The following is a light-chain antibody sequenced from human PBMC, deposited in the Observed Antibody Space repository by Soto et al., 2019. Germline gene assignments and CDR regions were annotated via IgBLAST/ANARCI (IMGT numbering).Light chain of an antibody. CDR1: QSISNS. CDR2: VAS. J-gene: IGKJ2*01. V-gene: IGKV1-39*01. CDR3: QQTFRPHYT. Sequence: DIQMTQSLSSLSASVGDTVTITCRASQSISNSLSWYQQKPGKAPKFLIYVASTLQRGVTSRFSGSGSGTDFTLTISSLQPEDVATYYCQQTFRPHYTFGQGTKLEIK.